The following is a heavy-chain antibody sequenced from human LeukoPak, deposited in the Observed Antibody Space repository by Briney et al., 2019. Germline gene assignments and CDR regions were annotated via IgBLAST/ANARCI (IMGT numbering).Heavy chain of an antibody. CDR1: GGSVSSYY. CDR3: ARDGTVATNWFDT. D-gene: IGHD5-12*01. J-gene: IGHJ5*02. V-gene: IGHV4-59*02. Sequence: PSETLSLTCSVSGGSVSSYYWSWIRQPPGKGLEWIGYIKSSGSSNYNPSLKSRVTISMDTSKNQFSLRLNSVTAADTAVYYCARDGTVATNWFDTWGQGTLVTVSS. CDR2: IKSSGSS.